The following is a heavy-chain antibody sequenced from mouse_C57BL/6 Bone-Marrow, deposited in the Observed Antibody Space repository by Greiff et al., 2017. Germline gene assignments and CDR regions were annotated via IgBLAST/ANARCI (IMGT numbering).Heavy chain of an antibody. CDR2: IYPRSGNT. Sequence: QVQLQQSGAELARPGASVKLSCKASGYTFTSYGISWVKQRTGQGLEWIGEIYPRSGNTYYNEKFKGKATLTADKSSSTAYMELRSLTSEDSAVYFGARPEDYWGQGNTLTVSS. CDR1: GYTFTSYG. CDR3: ARPEDY. J-gene: IGHJ2*01. V-gene: IGHV1-81*01.